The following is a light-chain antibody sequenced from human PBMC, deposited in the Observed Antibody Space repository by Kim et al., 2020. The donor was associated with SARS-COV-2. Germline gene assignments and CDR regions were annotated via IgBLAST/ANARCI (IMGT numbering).Light chain of an antibody. J-gene: IGKJ1*01. V-gene: IGKV3-20*01. Sequence: SPGARATLSCRASQSVSSNYLAWYQQKPGQAPRLLIYGASSRATGIPDRFSGSGSGTDFTLTISRLEPEDFAVYYCQQYVSSRWTFGQGTKVDIK. CDR2: GAS. CDR3: QQYVSSRWT. CDR1: QSVSSNY.